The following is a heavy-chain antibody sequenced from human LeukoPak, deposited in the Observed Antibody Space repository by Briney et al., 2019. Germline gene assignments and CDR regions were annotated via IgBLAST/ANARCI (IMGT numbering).Heavy chain of an antibody. CDR2: INHSGGT. CDR3: ARVRRHLIAASVVKYYYYMDV. J-gene: IGHJ6*03. Sequence: PSETLSLTCAVYSGSFSGYYWSWIRQSPGKGLEWIGEINHSGGTNYNPSLESRVTISADMSKNQYSLNVSSVTAADTGVYYCARVRRHLIAASVVKYYYYMDVWGKGTTVIVSS. CDR1: SGSFSGYY. V-gene: IGHV4-34*01. D-gene: IGHD2-21*01.